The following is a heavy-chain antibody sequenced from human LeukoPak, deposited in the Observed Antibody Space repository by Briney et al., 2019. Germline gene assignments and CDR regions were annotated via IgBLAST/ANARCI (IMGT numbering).Heavy chain of an antibody. Sequence: GGSLRLSCAASGFTFSSYSMNWVRQAPGKGLEWVSSISSSSYIYYADSVKGRFTISRDNAKNSLYLQMNSLRAEDTAVYYCARGVAAAGTWYFDYWGQGTLVTVSS. D-gene: IGHD6-13*01. V-gene: IGHV3-21*01. CDR1: GFTFSSYS. CDR3: ARGVAAAGTWYFDY. J-gene: IGHJ4*02. CDR2: ISSSSYI.